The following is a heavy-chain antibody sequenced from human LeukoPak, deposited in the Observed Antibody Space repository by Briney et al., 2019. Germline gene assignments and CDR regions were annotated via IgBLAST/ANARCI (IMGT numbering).Heavy chain of an antibody. CDR3: AALLVVPAANRDKVAFDI. Sequence: RASVKVSCKASGYTFTSYAMNWVRQAPGQGLEWMGRINPNSGGTNYAQKFQGRVTMTRDTSISTAYMELSRLRSDDTAVYYCAALLVVPAANRDKVAFDIGGKGKRATVS. CDR2: INPNSGGT. J-gene: IGHJ3*02. D-gene: IGHD2-2*01. V-gene: IGHV1-2*06. CDR1: GYTFTSYA.